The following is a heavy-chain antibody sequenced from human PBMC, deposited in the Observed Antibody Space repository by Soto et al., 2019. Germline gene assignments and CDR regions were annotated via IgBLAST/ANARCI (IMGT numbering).Heavy chain of an antibody. Sequence: EVQLVESGGGLVQPGGSLRLSCAASGFTFSNYWMSWVRQAPGKGLEWVANIKQDGSDKYYVDSVKGRLTISRDNAKSSLYLQMNSLRAEYTAVYYCARGASDSSGYYYGWFDPWGQGTLVTVSS. D-gene: IGHD3-22*01. CDR2: IKQDGSDK. J-gene: IGHJ5*02. V-gene: IGHV3-7*01. CDR1: GFTFSNYW. CDR3: ARGASDSSGYYYGWFDP.